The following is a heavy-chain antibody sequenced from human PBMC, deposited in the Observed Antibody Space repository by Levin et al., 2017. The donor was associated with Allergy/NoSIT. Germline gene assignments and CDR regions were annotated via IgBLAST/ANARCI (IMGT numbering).Heavy chain of an antibody. Sequence: SGGSLRLSCAASGFTVSNNYMNWVRQAPGKGLEWVSVIYSGGSTYYADSVKGRFTISRDNSKNTLYLQMNSLRAEDTAVYYCARDIGRGGSGSHYPIYGMDVWGQGTTVTVSS. V-gene: IGHV3-53*01. CDR3: ARDIGRGGSGSHYPIYGMDV. CDR1: GFTVSNNY. CDR2: IYSGGST. D-gene: IGHD3-10*01. J-gene: IGHJ6*02.